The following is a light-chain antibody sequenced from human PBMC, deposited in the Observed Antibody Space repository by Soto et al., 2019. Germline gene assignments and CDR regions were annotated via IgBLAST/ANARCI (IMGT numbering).Light chain of an antibody. V-gene: IGLV1-40*01. CDR1: SSNIGAGYD. CDR2: GNS. J-gene: IGLJ2*01. CDR3: QSNDSSLCGTVV. Sequence: QSVLTQPPSVSGAPGQRVTISCTGSSSNIGAGYDVQWYQQLPGTAPKLLIYGNSNRPSGVPDRFSGSKSGTSASLAITGLQAVDEADYYCQSNDSSLCGTVVFGGGNKLTVL.